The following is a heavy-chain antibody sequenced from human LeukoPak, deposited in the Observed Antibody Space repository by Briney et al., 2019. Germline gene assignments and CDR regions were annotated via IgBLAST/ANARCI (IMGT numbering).Heavy chain of an antibody. CDR1: GFTFSSYS. Sequence: GGSLRLSCAASGFTFSSYSMNWVRQAPGKGLEWVSSISSSSSYIYYADSVEGRFTISRDNAKNSLYLQMNSLRAEDTAVCYCARDLHDDYGDYWGQGTLVTVSS. D-gene: IGHD3-3*01. V-gene: IGHV3-21*01. J-gene: IGHJ4*02. CDR2: ISSSSSYI. CDR3: ARDLHDDYGDY.